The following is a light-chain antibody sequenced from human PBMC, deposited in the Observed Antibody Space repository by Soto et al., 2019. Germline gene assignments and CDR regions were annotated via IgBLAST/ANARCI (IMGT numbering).Light chain of an antibody. V-gene: IGKV3-15*01. J-gene: IGKJ4*01. CDR3: QQYSSWPLT. Sequence: ETVMTQSPATLSVSPGERATLSCRASQSVINSCLAWYQHKPGQAPRLLIYGVSTRATGIPPRFSGSRSGTEFSLTISSLQSEDFAVEYCQQYSSWPLTFGGGTKVEIK. CDR1: QSVINSC. CDR2: GVS.